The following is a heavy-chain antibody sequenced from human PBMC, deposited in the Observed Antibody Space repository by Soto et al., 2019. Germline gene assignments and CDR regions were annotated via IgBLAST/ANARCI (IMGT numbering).Heavy chain of an antibody. CDR2: IYYSGST. V-gene: IGHV4-59*01. D-gene: IGHD2-21*02. Sequence: SETLSLTCTASGGSISSYYWSWIRQPPGKGLEWIGYIYYSGSTNYNPSLKSRVTISVDTSKNQFSLKLSSVTAADTAVYYCARELAYCGGDCYSDAFDIWGQGIMVTVSS. CDR1: GGSISSYY. J-gene: IGHJ3*02. CDR3: ARELAYCGGDCYSDAFDI.